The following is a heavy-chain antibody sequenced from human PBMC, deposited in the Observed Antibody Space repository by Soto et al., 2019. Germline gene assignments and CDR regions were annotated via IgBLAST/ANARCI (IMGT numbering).Heavy chain of an antibody. CDR2: IYYSGST. V-gene: IGHV4-31*03. Sequence: QVQLQESGPGLVKPSQTLSLTCTVSGGSISSGGYYWSWIRQHPAKGLEWIGYIYYSGSTYYNPSLTSRVTISVDTSKNQFSLKLSSVTAADTAVYYCAREAITGTGFSWFDPWGQGTLVTVSS. D-gene: IGHD1-20*01. CDR3: AREAITGTGFSWFDP. CDR1: GGSISSGGYY. J-gene: IGHJ5*02.